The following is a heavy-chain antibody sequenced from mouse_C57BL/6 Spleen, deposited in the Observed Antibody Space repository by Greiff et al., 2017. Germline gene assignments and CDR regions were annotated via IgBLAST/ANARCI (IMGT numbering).Heavy chain of an antibody. CDR1: GFTFSDYY. CDR3: ARAPLYYEYLMDY. D-gene: IGHD2-4*01. CDR2: INYDGSST. J-gene: IGHJ4*01. Sequence: EVNLVESEGGLVQPGSSMKLSCTASGFTFSDYYMAWVRQVPEKGLEWVANINYDGSSTYYLDSLKSRFIISRDNAKNILYLQMSSLKSEDTATYYCARAPLYYEYLMDYWGQGTSVTVSS. V-gene: IGHV5-16*01.